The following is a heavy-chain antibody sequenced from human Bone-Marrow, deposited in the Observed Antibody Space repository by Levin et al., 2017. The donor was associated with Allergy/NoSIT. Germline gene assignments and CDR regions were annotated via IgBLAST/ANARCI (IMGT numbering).Heavy chain of an antibody. D-gene: IGHD7-27*01. CDR2: IYHSGST. CDR1: DDSISSSHW. Sequence: SETLSLTCGVSDDSISSSHWWTWVRQPPGKGLEWIGEIYHSGSTNYNPSLKSRVTISVEKSKNQFSLKLISVTAADTAVYYCARRNVLAPGEEWFDPWGQGTLVTVSS. V-gene: IGHV4-4*02. CDR3: ARRNVLAPGEEWFDP. J-gene: IGHJ5*02.